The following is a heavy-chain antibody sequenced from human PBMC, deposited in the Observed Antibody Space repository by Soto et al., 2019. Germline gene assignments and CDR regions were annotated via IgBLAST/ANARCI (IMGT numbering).Heavy chain of an antibody. CDR1: GGSIRSSSYY. J-gene: IGHJ5*02. CDR2: IYYSGST. D-gene: IGHD3-22*01. V-gene: IGHV4-39*01. CDR3: GTPRADSSGP. Sequence: LSLTCTVSGGSIRSSSYYWGWIRQPPGKGLEWIGSIYYSGSTYYNPSLKSRVTISVDTSKNQFSLKLSSVTAADTAVYYCGTPRADSSGPWGQGTLVTVSS.